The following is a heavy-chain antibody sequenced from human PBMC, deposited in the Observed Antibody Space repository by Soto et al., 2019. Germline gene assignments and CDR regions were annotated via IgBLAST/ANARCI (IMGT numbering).Heavy chain of an antibody. CDR3: ASDRPHYGSGSPTDYYGMDV. CDR2: IYTSGST. V-gene: IGHV4-4*07. J-gene: IGHJ6*02. CDR1: GGSISSYY. Sequence: QVQLQESGPGLVKPSETLSLTCTVSGGSISSYYWSWIRQPAGKGLEWIGRIYTSGSTNYNPSLKSTVTMSVESSKNQWSLKLSSVSAADTAGYSCASDRPHYGSGSPTDYYGMDVWGQGSTVTVSS. D-gene: IGHD3-10*01.